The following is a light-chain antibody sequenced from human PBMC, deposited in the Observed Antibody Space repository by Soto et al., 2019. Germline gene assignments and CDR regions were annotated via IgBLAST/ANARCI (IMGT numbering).Light chain of an antibody. CDR1: SSDVGGYNY. V-gene: IGLV2-8*01. CDR2: EVS. CDR3: SSALA. Sequence: QSVLTQPPSASGSPGQSVTISCTGTSSDVGGYNYVSWYQHHPGKAPKLMIYEVSKRPSGVPDRFSGSKSGNTASLTVSGLQTEDEADYYCSSALAFGTGTKLTVL. J-gene: IGLJ1*01.